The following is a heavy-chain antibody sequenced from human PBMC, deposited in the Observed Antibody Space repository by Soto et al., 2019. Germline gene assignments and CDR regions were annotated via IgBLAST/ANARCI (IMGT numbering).Heavy chain of an antibody. CDR3: ARDIGLGLSAY. D-gene: IGHD2-15*01. V-gene: IGHV1-3*01. CDR2: INAGNGNT. Sequence: QVQLVQSGAEVKKPGASVKVSCKASGYTFTSYAMHWVRQAPGQRLEWMGWINAGNGNTKYSQKFQGRVTITRDTTASTAYMELSSLRSEDTAVYYCARDIGLGLSAYWGQGTLVTVSS. CDR1: GYTFTSYA. J-gene: IGHJ4*02.